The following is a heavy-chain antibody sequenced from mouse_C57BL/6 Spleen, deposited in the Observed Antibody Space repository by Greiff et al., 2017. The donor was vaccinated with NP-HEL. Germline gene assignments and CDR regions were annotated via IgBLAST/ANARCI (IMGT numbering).Heavy chain of an antibody. J-gene: IGHJ4*01. CDR2: INPRNDGN. CDR3: ARKDGIRGMDY. V-gene: IGHV1-53*01. D-gene: IGHD2-1*01. CDR1: GYTFTSYW. Sequence: QVQLQQPGTELVKPGASVKLSCKASGYTFTSYWMHWVKQRPGQGLEWVGNINPRNDGNNYNEKFKSKATLPVDKSSSTAYMQLSSLSAEDSAVSYCARKDGIRGMDYWGQGTSVTVSS.